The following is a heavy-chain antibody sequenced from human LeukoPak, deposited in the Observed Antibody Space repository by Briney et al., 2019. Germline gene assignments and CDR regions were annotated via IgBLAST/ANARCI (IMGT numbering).Heavy chain of an antibody. CDR2: ITSSSNYI. J-gene: IGHJ3*02. CDR1: GFTFSSYS. Sequence: GGSLRLSCAPSGFTFSSYSINWVRQAPGKGLEYVSSITSSSNYIYYADSVKGRFTISRDNTKNSLYLQMNSLRAEDTAVYYCARSRGAFDIWGQGTLVTVSS. CDR3: ARSRGAFDI. V-gene: IGHV3-21*01.